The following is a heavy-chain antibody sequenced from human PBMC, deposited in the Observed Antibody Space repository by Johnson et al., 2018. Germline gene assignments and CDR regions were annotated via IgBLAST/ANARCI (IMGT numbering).Heavy chain of an antibody. J-gene: IGHJ3*02. Sequence: VQLVESGGGLVQPGGSLRLSCAASGFTFSSYAMTWVRQAPGKGLEWVSTISGSGGSTYYADSVKGRFTISRDNSKNTLYLQMNSLRADDTAVYYCATAMTTDDAFDIWGQGTMVTVSS. CDR1: GFTFSSYA. V-gene: IGHV3-23*04. D-gene: IGHD4-17*01. CDR3: ATAMTTDDAFDI. CDR2: ISGSGGST.